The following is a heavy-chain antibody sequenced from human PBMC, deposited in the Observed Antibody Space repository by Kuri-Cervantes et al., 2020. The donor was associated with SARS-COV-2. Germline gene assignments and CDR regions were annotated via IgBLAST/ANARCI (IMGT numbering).Heavy chain of an antibody. Sequence: GESLKISCAASRFTVSDYYMSWVRQAPGEGLEWLASISTSGYTIYYADSVKGRFAISRDNAENSLSLQMNSLRAGDTAVYYCSTRGSSWYGYFDYWGQGTLVTVSS. CDR1: RFTVSDYY. CDR2: ISTSGYTI. J-gene: IGHJ4*02. D-gene: IGHD6-13*01. V-gene: IGHV3-11*01. CDR3: STRGSSWYGYFDY.